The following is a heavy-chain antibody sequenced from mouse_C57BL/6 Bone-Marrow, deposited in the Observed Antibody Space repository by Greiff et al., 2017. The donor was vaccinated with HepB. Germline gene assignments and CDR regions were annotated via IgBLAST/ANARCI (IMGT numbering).Heavy chain of an antibody. D-gene: IGHD1-1*01. J-gene: IGHJ4*01. V-gene: IGHV5-16*01. CDR1: GFTFSDYY. Sequence: EVKLMESEGGLVQPGSSMKLSCTASGFTFSDYYMAWVRQVPEKGLEWVANINYDGSSTYYLDSLKSRFIISRDNAKNILYLQMSSLKSEDTATYYCAREGTVYYAMDYWGQGTSVTVSS. CDR3: AREGTVYYAMDY. CDR2: INYDGSST.